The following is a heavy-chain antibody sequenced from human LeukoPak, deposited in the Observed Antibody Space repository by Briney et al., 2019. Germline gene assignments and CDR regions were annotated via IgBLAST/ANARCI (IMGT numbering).Heavy chain of an antibody. CDR2: ISSSGSTI. V-gene: IGHV3-11*04. Sequence: GGSLRLSCAASGFTVSSNYMSWVRQAPGKGLEWVSYISSSGSTIYYADSVKGRFTISRDNAKNSLYLQMNSLRAEDTAVYYCARDFGHWELNGGYYFDYWGQGTLVTVSS. CDR1: GFTVSSNY. J-gene: IGHJ4*02. D-gene: IGHD1-26*01. CDR3: ARDFGHWELNGGYYFDY.